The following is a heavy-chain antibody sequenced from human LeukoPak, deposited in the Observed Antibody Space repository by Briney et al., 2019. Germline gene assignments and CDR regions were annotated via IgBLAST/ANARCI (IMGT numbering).Heavy chain of an antibody. CDR2: IYHSGST. CDR3: ARSELLWFGSRDYYYGMDV. D-gene: IGHD3-10*01. J-gene: IGHJ6*02. CDR1: GGSISSSNW. Sequence: SETLSLTCAVSGGSISSSNWWSWVRQPPGKGLEWIGEIYHSGSTNYNPSLKSRVTISVDKSKNQFSLKLSSVTAADTAVYYCARSELLWFGSRDYYYGMDVWGQGTTVTVSS. V-gene: IGHV4-4*02.